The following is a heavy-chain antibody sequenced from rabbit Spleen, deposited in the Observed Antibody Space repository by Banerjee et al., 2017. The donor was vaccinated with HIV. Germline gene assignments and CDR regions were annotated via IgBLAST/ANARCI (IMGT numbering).Heavy chain of an antibody. CDR1: GFSFISSYY. Sequence: QSLEESGGDLVKPGASLTLTCTASGFSFISSYYISWVRQAPGKGLEWIGIIYAGKGSTDYASWVNGRFTISSDNAQSTVDLKMTSLTAADTATYFCARAIVPWLGLTRLDLWGPGTLVTVS. J-gene: IGHJ6*01. V-gene: IGHV1S40*01. CDR3: ARAIVPWLGLTRLDL. D-gene: IGHD4-1*01. CDR2: IYAGKGST.